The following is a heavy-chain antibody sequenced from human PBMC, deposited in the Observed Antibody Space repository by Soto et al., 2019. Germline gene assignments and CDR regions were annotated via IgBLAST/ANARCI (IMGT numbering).Heavy chain of an antibody. D-gene: IGHD2-15*01. CDR1: GGSISSSSYF. Sequence: SETLSLTCTVSGGSISSSSYFWGWIRQPPGKGLEWIGFIYYTGSTSYNPSLKSRVTISIDTSKNQFSLKLTSVTAADTAVYYCASALYCSGGSCSFDPWGQGTQVTVSS. J-gene: IGHJ5*02. CDR3: ASALYCSGGSCSFDP. CDR2: IYYTGST. V-gene: IGHV4-61*05.